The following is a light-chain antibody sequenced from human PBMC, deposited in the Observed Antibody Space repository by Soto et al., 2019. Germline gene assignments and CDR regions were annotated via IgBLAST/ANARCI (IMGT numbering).Light chain of an antibody. J-gene: IGKJ2*01. Sequence: EIVLTQSPGTLSLSPGERATLSCRASQSVYTNYLAWYQQISGQAPRLLIYGASRRATGIPDRFSGSGSGTDFTLTISRLEPEEFAVYYCQHYDSSPPVYTFGQGTKLEIK. CDR3: QHYDSSPPVYT. V-gene: IGKV3-20*01. CDR1: QSVYTNY. CDR2: GAS.